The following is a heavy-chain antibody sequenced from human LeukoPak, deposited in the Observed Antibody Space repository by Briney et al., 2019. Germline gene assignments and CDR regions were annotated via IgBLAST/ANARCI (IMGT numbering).Heavy chain of an antibody. J-gene: IGHJ5*02. CDR1: GGSISTYY. D-gene: IGHD1-26*01. V-gene: IGHV4-59*01. CDR3: ARGHYRGTYPLHWFDP. CDR2: IYYSGST. Sequence: SETLSLTCTVSGGSISTYYWSWIRQPPGEGLEWIGYIYYSGSTSYNPSLKSRVTISVDTSKNQFSLKLSSVTAADTAVYYCARGHYRGTYPLHWFDPWGQGTLVTVSS.